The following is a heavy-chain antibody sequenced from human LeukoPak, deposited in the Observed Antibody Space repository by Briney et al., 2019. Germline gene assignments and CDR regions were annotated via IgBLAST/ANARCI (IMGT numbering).Heavy chain of an antibody. CDR2: ISAYNGNT. D-gene: IGHD1-1*01. CDR3: ASNPPNTGDFYY. Sequence: ASVKVSCKASGYTFTSYGISWVRQAPGQGLEWMGWISAYNGNTNYAQKLQGRVSMTRDTSISTAYMELSSLRSEDTAVYYCASNPPNTGDFYYWGLGSLVTVSS. V-gene: IGHV1-18*01. J-gene: IGHJ4*02. CDR1: GYTFTSYG.